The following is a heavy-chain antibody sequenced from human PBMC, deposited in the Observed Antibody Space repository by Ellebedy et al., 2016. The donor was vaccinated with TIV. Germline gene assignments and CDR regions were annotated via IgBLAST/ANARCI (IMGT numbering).Heavy chain of an antibody. CDR2: ITSSSTTI. J-gene: IGHJ4*02. CDR3: ARGSSTRSYIFDS. Sequence: GESLKISCVASGFTFITYNIHWVRQAPGKGLEWISYITSSSTTIYYAASVKGRFTISRDNARNSLYLQMNSLRADDTGIYYCARGSSTRSYIFDSWGQGTLVTVSS. D-gene: IGHD3-10*01. V-gene: IGHV3-48*04. CDR1: GFTFITYN.